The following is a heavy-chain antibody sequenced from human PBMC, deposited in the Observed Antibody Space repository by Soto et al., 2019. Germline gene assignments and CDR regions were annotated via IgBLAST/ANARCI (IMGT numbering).Heavy chain of an antibody. D-gene: IGHD3-3*01. V-gene: IGHV3-23*01. CDR1: GFTFSSYA. CDR2: ISGSGGST. CDR3: AKGVVIAFDYYYYGMDV. J-gene: IGHJ6*02. Sequence: GGSLRLSXAASGFTFSSYAMSWVRQAPGKGLEWVSAISGSGGSTYYADSVKGRFTISRDNSKNTLYLQMNSLRAEDTAVYYCAKGVVIAFDYYYYGMDVWGQGTTVTVSS.